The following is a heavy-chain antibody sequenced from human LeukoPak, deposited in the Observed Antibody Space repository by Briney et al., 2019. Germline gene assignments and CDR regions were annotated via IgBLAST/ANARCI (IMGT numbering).Heavy chain of an antibody. CDR3: ARGDGYNYDYYYGMDV. D-gene: IGHD5-24*01. CDR1: GYTFTGYY. J-gene: IGHJ6*02. CDR2: INPNSGGT. V-gene: IGHV1-2*04. Sequence: ASVKVSCKASGYTFTGYYMHWVRQAPGQWLEWMGWINPNSGGTNYAQKFQGWVTMTRDTSISTAYMELSRLRSDDTAVYYCARGDGYNYDYYYGMDVWGQGTTVTVSS.